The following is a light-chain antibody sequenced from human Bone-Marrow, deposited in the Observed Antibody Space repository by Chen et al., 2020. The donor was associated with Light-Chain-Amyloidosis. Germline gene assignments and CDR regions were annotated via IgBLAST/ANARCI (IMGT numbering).Light chain of an antibody. J-gene: IGKJ5*01. CDR1: QSVGDN. Sequence: EIVMTQSPATLSVSPGERATLSCGASQSVGDNLAWYQQKPGQTPRLLIYGGSTMATDIPTRFSGSGSGTEFTLTISSLQSEDFAVYYCQHYKNWPLTFGQGTRLEI. CDR3: QHYKNWPLT. V-gene: IGKV3-15*01. CDR2: GGS.